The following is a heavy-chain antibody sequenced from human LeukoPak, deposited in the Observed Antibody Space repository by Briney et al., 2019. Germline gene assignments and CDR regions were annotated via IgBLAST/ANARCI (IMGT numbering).Heavy chain of an antibody. D-gene: IGHD2-2*01. CDR1: GFTFGDYA. Sequence: GVSLRRSGTAAGFTFGDYAMSWVRQAPGKGLEGVGFIRSKAYGGTTEYAASVKVRFTISRDDSKSIAYLQMNSLKTEATAVYYCTSVPYVRANWFDPWGQGTLVTVSS. CDR3: TSVPYVRANWFDP. J-gene: IGHJ5*02. V-gene: IGHV3-49*04. CDR2: IRSKAYGGTT.